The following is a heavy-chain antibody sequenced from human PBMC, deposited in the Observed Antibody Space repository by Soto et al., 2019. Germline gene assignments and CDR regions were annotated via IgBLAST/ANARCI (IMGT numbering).Heavy chain of an antibody. CDR1: GGTFSSYA. D-gene: IGHD6-19*01. CDR2: IIPIFGTA. CDR3: ARVDSSGSGALDI. V-gene: IGHV1-69*13. Sequence: SVKVSCKASGGTFSSYAISWVRQAPGQGLEWMGGIIPIFGTANYAQKFQGRVTITADESTSTAYMELSSLRYEDTAVYYRARVDSSGSGALDIWGQGTMVTVSS. J-gene: IGHJ3*02.